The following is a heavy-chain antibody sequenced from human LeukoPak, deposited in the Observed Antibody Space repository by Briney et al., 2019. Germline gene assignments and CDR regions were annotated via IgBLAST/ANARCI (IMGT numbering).Heavy chain of an antibody. D-gene: IGHD3-22*01. J-gene: IGHJ4*02. Sequence: PSETLSLTCTVPGGSISSYYWSWIRQPPGKGLEWIGYIYYSGSTNYNPSLKSRVTISIDTSKNQFSLNLSSVTAADTAFFYCAELPDYYGCSGYSYWGQGTL. CDR3: AELPDYYGCSGYSY. CDR1: GGSISSYY. CDR2: IYYSGST. V-gene: IGHV4-59*08.